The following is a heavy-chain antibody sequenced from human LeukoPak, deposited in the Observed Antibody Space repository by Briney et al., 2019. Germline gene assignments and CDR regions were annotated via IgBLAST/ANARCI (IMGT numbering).Heavy chain of an antibody. Sequence: GSLRPSCAASGFTFSSYAMHWVRQAPGKGLEYVSAISSNGGSTYYANSVKGRFTISRDNSKNTLYLQMGSLRAEDMAVYYCAKDYGGNSWYFDYWGQGTLVTVSS. CDR3: AKDYGGNSWYFDY. CDR1: GFTFSSYA. D-gene: IGHD4-23*01. V-gene: IGHV3-64*01. J-gene: IGHJ4*02. CDR2: ISSNGGST.